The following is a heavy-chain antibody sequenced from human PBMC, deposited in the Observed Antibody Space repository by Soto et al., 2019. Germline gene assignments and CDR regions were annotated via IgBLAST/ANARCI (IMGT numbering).Heavy chain of an antibody. CDR2: MNPNSGNS. V-gene: IGHV1-8*01. CDR3: ARQRVVWLGDQSQKQVLDY. CDR1: QYTFTSYD. D-gene: IGHD3-10*01. J-gene: IGHJ4*02. Sequence: DSVQVSCQASQYTFTSYDINWVRQATGQGLEWMGWMNPNSGNSRYAQKFPRRVTMTRNTSISTAYMELSSLTSEDTAVYYCARQRVVWLGDQSQKQVLDYWGQGPLVTV.